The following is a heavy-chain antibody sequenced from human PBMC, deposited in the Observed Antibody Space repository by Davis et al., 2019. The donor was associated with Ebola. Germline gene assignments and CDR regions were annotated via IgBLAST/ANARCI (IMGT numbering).Heavy chain of an antibody. CDR1: GYTFTSYG. J-gene: IGHJ3*02. CDR2: IITDNGNR. V-gene: IGHV1-18*04. CDR3: ARGKRITMIVVAIPDAFDI. Sequence: ASVKVSCKASGYTFTSYGISWVRQAPGQGLEWMGWIITDNGNRNYAQKFQGRVTMTRDTSISTAYMELSRLRSDDTAVYYCARGKRITMIVVAIPDAFDIWGQGTMVTVSS. D-gene: IGHD3-22*01.